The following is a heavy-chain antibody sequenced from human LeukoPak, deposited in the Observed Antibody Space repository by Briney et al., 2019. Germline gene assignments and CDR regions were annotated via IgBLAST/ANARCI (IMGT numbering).Heavy chain of an antibody. J-gene: IGHJ4*02. V-gene: IGHV1-46*01. CDR1: GYTFTSYY. CDR3: ARDHYHKIHSVMVTAPDY. CDR2: INPTGGST. D-gene: IGHD2-21*02. Sequence: GASVKVSCKASGYTFTSYYMHWVRQAPGEGREWMGIINPTGGSTSYAQKFQGRVTMTRDTSTSTVYMELSSLRSEDTAVYYCARDHYHKIHSVMVTAPDYWGQGTLVIVSS.